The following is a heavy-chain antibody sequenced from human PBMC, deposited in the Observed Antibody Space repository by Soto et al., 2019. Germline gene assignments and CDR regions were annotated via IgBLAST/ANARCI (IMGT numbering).Heavy chain of an antibody. J-gene: IGHJ6*02. CDR1: GYTFTSYG. D-gene: IGHD2-2*01. Sequence: ASVKVSCKASGYTFTSYGISWVRQAPGQELEWMGWISAYNGNTNYAQKLQGRVTMTTDTSTSTAYMELRSLRSDDTAVYYCARVYCSSTSCYDYYYYGMDVWGQGTTVTVSS. CDR3: ARVYCSSTSCYDYYYYGMDV. V-gene: IGHV1-18*04. CDR2: ISAYNGNT.